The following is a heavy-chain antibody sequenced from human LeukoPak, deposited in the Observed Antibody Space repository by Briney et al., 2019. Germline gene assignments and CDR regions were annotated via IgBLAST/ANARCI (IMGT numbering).Heavy chain of an antibody. D-gene: IGHD1-26*01. V-gene: IGHV1-2*02. CDR1: GYTFTDYY. CDR3: ARGGRIVGASGLMFDY. Sequence: ASVKVSCKASGYTFTDYYMHWVRQAPGQGLEWMGWINPNSGGTHYAQKFQGRVTMTRDTSISTAYMELSRLTSDDTAVYYCARGGRIVGASGLMFDYWGQETLITLSS. CDR2: INPNSGGT. J-gene: IGHJ4*02.